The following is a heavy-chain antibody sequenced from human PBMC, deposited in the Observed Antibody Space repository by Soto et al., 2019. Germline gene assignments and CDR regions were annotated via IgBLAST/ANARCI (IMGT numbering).Heavy chain of an antibody. V-gene: IGHV4-31*03. CDR1: GGSISSGGYY. Sequence: QVQLQESGPGLVKPSQTLSLTCTVSGGSISSGGYYWSWIRQHPGKGLEWIGYIYYSGSTYYNPSLKSRVTISVDTSKNKFSLQLSSVPAADTAVYYCASIAARLLWFDPRGQGTLVTVSS. CDR2: IYYSGST. J-gene: IGHJ5*02. CDR3: ASIAARLLWFDP. D-gene: IGHD6-6*01.